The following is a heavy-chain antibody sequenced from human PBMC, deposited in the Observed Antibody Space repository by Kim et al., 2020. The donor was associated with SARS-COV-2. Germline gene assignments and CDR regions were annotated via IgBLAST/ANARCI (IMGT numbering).Heavy chain of an antibody. J-gene: IGHJ4*01. CDR2: ISGSGGST. CDR1: GFTFNNYA. V-gene: IGHV3-23*01. Sequence: GGSLRLSCAASGFTFNNYAMSWVRQAPGKGLEWVSAISGSGGSTYYADSVKGRFTISRDNSKNTLYLEMKSLRAEDTAVYYCAKDPWGVPTTAAYFDYWGQGTRVTVSS. CDR3: AKDPWGVPTTAAYFDY. D-gene: IGHD2-2*01.